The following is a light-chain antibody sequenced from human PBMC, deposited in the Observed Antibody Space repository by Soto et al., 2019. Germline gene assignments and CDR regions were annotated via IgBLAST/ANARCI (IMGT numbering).Light chain of an antibody. CDR1: QSISSW. J-gene: IGKJ1*01. V-gene: IGKV1-5*01. Sequence: DIQMTQSPSTLSASVGDRVIITCRASQSISSWLAWYQQKPGKVPNLLIYDASNLESGVPSRFSGSGSGTEFTLTISSLQPDDFATYYCQQYQSYWTFSQGTKVEIK. CDR2: DAS. CDR3: QQYQSYWT.